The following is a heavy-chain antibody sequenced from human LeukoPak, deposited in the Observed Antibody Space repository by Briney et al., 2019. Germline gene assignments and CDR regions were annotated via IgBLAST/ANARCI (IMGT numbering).Heavy chain of an antibody. CDR3: ARVRCSGGSCYYFDY. CDR2: VTGYNGNI. Sequence: GASVKVSCKPSGYTFSSYGVIWVRQAPGQGLEWMGCVTGYNGNINYAQKLQGRVTMTTDTSTSTAYMELRSLISDDTAVYYSARVRCSGGSCYYFDYWGQGTQVAVSS. J-gene: IGHJ4*02. V-gene: IGHV1-18*01. D-gene: IGHD2-15*01. CDR1: GYTFSSYG.